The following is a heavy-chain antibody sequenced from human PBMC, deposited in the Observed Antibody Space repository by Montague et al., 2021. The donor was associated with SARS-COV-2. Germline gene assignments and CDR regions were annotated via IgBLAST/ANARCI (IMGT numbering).Heavy chain of an antibody. CDR1: GGSFSGYY. CDR2: INHSGST. Sequence: SETLSLTRAVYGGSFSGYYWSWIRQPPGKGLEWIGEINHSGSTNYNPSLKSRVTISVDTSKNQFSLKLSSVTAADTAVYYCARARGSHYMSWFDSWGQGTLVIVSS. CDR3: ARARGSHYMSWFDS. J-gene: IGHJ5*01. D-gene: IGHD3-10*01. V-gene: IGHV4-34*01.